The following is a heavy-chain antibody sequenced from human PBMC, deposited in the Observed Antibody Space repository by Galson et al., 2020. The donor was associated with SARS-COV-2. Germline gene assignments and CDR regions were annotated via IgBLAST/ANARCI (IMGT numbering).Heavy chain of an antibody. D-gene: IGHD6-19*01. V-gene: IGHV3-33*01. CDR2: IFFDGSEK. CDR3: ARDFQSSRGWAFDY. CDR1: GFTFSDHA. Sequence: GGSLRLSCAASGFTFSDHAMHWVRQAPGKGLEWVAQIFFDGSEKYYGDSVRGRFTISRDSSKNTVYLQMNNLRVDDTAVYYCARDFQSSRGWAFDYWGQGTLLTVSS. J-gene: IGHJ4*02.